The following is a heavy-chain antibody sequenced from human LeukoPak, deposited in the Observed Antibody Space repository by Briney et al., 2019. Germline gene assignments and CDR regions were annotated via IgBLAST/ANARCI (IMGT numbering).Heavy chain of an antibody. CDR1: GGSISSYY. D-gene: IGHD4-17*01. V-gene: IGHV4-4*07. Sequence: PSETLSLTCTVSGGSISSYYWSWIRQPAGNGLEWIGRIYTSGSTNYNPSLKSRVTMSVDMSKNQFSLNLSSVTAADTAVYYCARATVTTGVYYWGQGTLVTVSS. CDR3: ARATVTTGVYY. CDR2: IYTSGST. J-gene: IGHJ4*02.